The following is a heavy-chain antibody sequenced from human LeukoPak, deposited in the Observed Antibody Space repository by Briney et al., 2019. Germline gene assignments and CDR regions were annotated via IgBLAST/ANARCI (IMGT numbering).Heavy chain of an antibody. CDR3: AKDLPVFGVLIHYFDY. J-gene: IGHJ4*02. CDR1: GFTFSSYW. V-gene: IGHV3-7*01. Sequence: PGGSLRLSCAASGFTFSSYWMSWVRQAPGKGLEWVANIKQDGSEKYYVDSVKGRFTISRDNAKNTLYLQMNSLRPEDTAVYYCAKDLPVFGVLIHYFDYWGQGTLVTVSS. D-gene: IGHD3-3*01. CDR2: IKQDGSEK.